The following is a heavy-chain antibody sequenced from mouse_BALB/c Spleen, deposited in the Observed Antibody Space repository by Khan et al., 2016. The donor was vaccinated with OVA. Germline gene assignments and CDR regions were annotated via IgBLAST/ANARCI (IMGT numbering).Heavy chain of an antibody. V-gene: IGHV1-7*01. CDR3: SRRGLRWDFDY. D-gene: IGHD1-1*01. CDR2: INPSTGYT. CDR1: GYTFINYW. Sequence: VQLQQSGAELAKPGASVKMSCKASGYTFINYWILWVKQRPGQGLEWIGYINPSTGYTEYKQNFKDMATLTADKSSNTSYKQLSSLTAEDSAVYYCSRRGLRWDFDYWGQGTTLTVSS. J-gene: IGHJ2*01.